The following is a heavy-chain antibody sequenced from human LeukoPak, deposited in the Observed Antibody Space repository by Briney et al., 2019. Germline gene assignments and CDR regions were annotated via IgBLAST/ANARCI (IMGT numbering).Heavy chain of an antibody. Sequence: PLASVKVSCKASGYVFASHWLHWVRQAPGQGLEWVGYIKPDSDATDLAQRFQGRVTLTRDTSISTAYLELNGLTADDTAVYFCAKDDPHQLFDNWGQGTLVTVSS. CDR1: GYVFASHW. CDR3: AKDDPHQLFDN. V-gene: IGHV1-2*02. D-gene: IGHD2-2*01. J-gene: IGHJ4*02. CDR2: IKPDSDAT.